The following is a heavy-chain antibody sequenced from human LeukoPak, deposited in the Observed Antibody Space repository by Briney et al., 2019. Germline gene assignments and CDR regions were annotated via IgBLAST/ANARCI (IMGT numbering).Heavy chain of an antibody. D-gene: IGHD3-3*01. CDR3: AREGGFYRPLDY. V-gene: IGHV4-61*01. Sequence: SETLSLTCTVSGGSVISGSYYWSWIRQPPGKGLEWIGYVSHSGNTNYNPSLKSRVTISKDTSKNQFSLNLSSVTAADTAVYYCAREGGFYRPLDYSGQGTLVTVSS. CDR1: GGSVISGSYY. CDR2: VSHSGNT. J-gene: IGHJ4*02.